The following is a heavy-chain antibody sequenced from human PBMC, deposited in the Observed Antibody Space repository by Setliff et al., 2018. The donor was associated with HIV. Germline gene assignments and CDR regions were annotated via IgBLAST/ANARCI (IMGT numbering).Heavy chain of an antibody. J-gene: IGHJ4*02. CDR3: ARLGKHDAGIFDY. CDR1: GFTLSNYW. Sequence: GGSLRLSCAASGFTLSNYWMHWVRQAPGKGLVWVSRINTDGRTTSYADSVQGRFTISRDNAKNTLYLQMNSLGAEDTALYYCARLGKHDAGIFDYWGQGTLVTVSS. CDR2: INTDGRTT. D-gene: IGHD1-1*01. V-gene: IGHV3-74*01.